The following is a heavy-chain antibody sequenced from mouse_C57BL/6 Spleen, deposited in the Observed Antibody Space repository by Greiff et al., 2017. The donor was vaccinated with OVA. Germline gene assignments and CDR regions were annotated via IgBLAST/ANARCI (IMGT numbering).Heavy chain of an antibody. CDR1: GFTFSSYA. J-gene: IGHJ2*01. CDR3: ARGGGRGYYFDY. D-gene: IGHD3-3*01. Sequence: EVQLVESGAGLVKPGGSLKLSCAASGFTFSSYAMSWVRQTPEKRLEWVAYISSGGDYIYYADTVKGRFTISRDNARNTLYLQMSSLKSEDTAMYYCARGGGRGYYFDYWGQGTTLTVSS. V-gene: IGHV5S21*01. CDR2: ISSGGDYI.